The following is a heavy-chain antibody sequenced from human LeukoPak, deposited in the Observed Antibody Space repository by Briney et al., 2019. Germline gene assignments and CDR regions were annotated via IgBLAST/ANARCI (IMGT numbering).Heavy chain of an antibody. D-gene: IGHD2-2*02. V-gene: IGHV4-39*07. CDR1: GGSISSSSYY. CDR3: ARAGYCSSTSCYTKVPFDY. Sequence: SETLSLTCTVSGGSISSSSYYWSWIRQPPGKGLEWIGEINHSGSTNYNPSLKSRVTISVDTSKNQFSLKLSSVTAADTAVYYCARAGYCSSTSCYTKVPFDYWGQGTLVTVSS. J-gene: IGHJ4*02. CDR2: INHSGST.